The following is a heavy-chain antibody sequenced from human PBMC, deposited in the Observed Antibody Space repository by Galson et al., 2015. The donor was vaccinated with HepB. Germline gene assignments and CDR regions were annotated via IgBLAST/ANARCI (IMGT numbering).Heavy chain of an antibody. Sequence: QSGAEVTRPGESLTISCKGSGYRFTDYWISWVRQLPGQGLEWMGRIYPSDSYTNYSPSFQGHVTISVDKSISTAYLQWRSLKASDTAMYYCARRYYYDSGTYFGFDYWGQGSLVTVSS. V-gene: IGHV5-10-1*01. CDR2: IYPSDSYT. CDR3: ARRYYYDSGTYFGFDY. J-gene: IGHJ4*02. D-gene: IGHD3-10*01. CDR1: GYRFTDYW.